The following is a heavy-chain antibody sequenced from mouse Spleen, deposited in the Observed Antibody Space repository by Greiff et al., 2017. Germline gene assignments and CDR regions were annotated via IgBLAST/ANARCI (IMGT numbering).Heavy chain of an antibody. J-gene: IGHJ1*01. CDR1: GISITTGNYR. D-gene: IGHD3-3*01. V-gene: IGHV3-5*01. Sequence: EVQLQESGPGLVKPSQTVFLTCTVTGISITTGNYRWSWIRQFPGHKLEWIGYIYYSGTITYNPSLTSRTTITRDTPKNQFFLEMNSLTAEDTATYYCAREAGDVWWYFDVWGAGTTVTVSS. CDR2: IYYSGTI. CDR3: AREAGDVWWYFDV.